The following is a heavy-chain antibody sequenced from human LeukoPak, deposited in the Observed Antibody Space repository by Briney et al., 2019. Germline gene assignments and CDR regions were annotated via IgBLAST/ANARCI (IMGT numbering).Heavy chain of an antibody. J-gene: IGHJ4*02. CDR3: AKDLGY. V-gene: IGHV3-23*01. Sequence: PGGSLRLSCAASGFGFSSFGMSWVRQAPGKGLEWVSRISGSDGSTDHADSVKGRFTISRDNSKNTLYLQMNSLRAEDTAIYYCAKDLGYWGQGTLVTVSS. CDR1: GFGFSSFG. CDR2: ISGSDGST.